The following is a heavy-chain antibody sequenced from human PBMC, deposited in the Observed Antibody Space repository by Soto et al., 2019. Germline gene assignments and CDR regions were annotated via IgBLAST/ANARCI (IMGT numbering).Heavy chain of an antibody. Sequence: QVQLVQSGAEVKRPGSSVKVSCKASGDTFNFYSINWVRQAPGLGLEWMGRVNPIVSMSNYAQKFQGRVTMAPDKSTKTAYMELRSLKSEDTAIYYCASSYGSGYRAFDYWGQGALVTVSS. J-gene: IGHJ4*02. CDR1: GDTFNFYS. CDR2: VNPIVSMS. CDR3: ASSYGSGYRAFDY. V-gene: IGHV1-69*02. D-gene: IGHD3-10*01.